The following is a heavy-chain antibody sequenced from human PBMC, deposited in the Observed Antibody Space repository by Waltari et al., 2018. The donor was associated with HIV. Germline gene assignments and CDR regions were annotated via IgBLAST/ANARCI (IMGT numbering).Heavy chain of an antibody. CDR2: ISGSGGDT. J-gene: IGHJ4*02. V-gene: IGHV3-23*01. D-gene: IGHD3-10*01. CDR3: AKVGLSGRWLLRRPFYFDY. CDR1: GFTFSSYA. Sequence: LLESGGNLVQPGGSLTLSCAASGFTFSSYAMTWVRQAPGKGREGVSGISGSGGDTLFADSVKGRFTISRDASTVYLSMNRLTAEDTAVYYCAKVGLSGRWLLRRPFYFDYWGQGILVTVSS.